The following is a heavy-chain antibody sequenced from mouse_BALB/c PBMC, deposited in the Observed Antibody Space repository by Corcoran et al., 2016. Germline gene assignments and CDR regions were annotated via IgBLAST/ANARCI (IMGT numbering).Heavy chain of an antibody. D-gene: IGHD1-2*01. J-gene: IGHJ4*01. CDR3: ARSYFGYFYSMDY. V-gene: IGHV1S136*01. CDR2: FNPYNDNP. Sequence: VQLQQSGPELVRPGASVKMSCKASGYTFTSYVIHWVKQKPGQGLEWIGYFNPYNDNPNYNERFKGKASLTSDTSSSTAYMDLSSLTSEDSAVYYCARSYFGYFYSMDYWGQGTSVTVSS. CDR1: GYTFTSYV.